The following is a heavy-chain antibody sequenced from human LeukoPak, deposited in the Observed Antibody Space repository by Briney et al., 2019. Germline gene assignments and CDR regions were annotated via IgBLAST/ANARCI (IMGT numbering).Heavy chain of an antibody. CDR2: IYCDDDK. D-gene: IGHD3-22*01. V-gene: IGHV2-5*02. CDR3: AHTYYYDSSGYYYLDY. Sequence: SGPRPVKPTQTLTLTCTFSGLSLSTSGVGVSWIRQPPGKALEWLALIYCDDDKRYSPSLKSRLTITKDTSKNQVVLTMTNMDPVDTATYYCAHTYYYDSSGYYYLDYWGQGTLVTVSS. J-gene: IGHJ4*02. CDR1: GLSLSTSGVG.